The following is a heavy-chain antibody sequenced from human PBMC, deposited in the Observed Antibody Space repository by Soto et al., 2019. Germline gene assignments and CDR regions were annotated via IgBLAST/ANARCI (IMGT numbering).Heavy chain of an antibody. Sequence: QVQLVQSGAEVKKPGASVKVSCKASGYTFTSYDISWVRQATGQGLEGMGWMNPNSGNTGFAQKFQGRVTMTRNNAISTASMELSSLRSEDTAVYYCARERAHCGMDVWGQGTTVTVSS. CDR1: GYTFTSYD. D-gene: IGHD6-25*01. J-gene: IGHJ6*02. CDR2: MNPNSGNT. CDR3: ARERAHCGMDV. V-gene: IGHV1-8*01.